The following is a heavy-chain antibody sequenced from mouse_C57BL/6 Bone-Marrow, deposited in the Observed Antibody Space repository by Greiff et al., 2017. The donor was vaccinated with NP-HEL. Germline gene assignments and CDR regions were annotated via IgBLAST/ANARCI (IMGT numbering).Heavy chain of an antibody. V-gene: IGHV1-42*01. Sequence: VQLQQSGPELVKPGASVKISCKASGYSFTGYYMNWVKQSPEKSLEWIGEINPSTGGTTYNQKFKAKATLTVDKSSSTAYMQLKSLTSEDSAVYYCARSGLRRRFAYWGQGTLVTVSA. D-gene: IGHD2-4*01. CDR2: INPSTGGT. CDR1: GYSFTGYY. J-gene: IGHJ3*01. CDR3: ARSGLRRRFAY.